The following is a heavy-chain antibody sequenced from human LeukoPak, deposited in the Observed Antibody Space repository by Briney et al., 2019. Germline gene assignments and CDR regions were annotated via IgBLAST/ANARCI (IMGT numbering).Heavy chain of an antibody. CDR1: GGSFSGYY. CDR3: ASRAYCPLGYYYYYYGMDV. Sequence: LETLSLTCAVYGGSFSGYYWSWIRQPPGKGLEWIGEINHSGSTNYNPSLKSRVTISVDTSKNQFSLKLSSVTAADTAVYYCASRAYCPLGYYYYYYGMDVWGQGTTVTVSS. V-gene: IGHV4-34*01. D-gene: IGHD2-21*01. CDR2: INHSGST. J-gene: IGHJ6*02.